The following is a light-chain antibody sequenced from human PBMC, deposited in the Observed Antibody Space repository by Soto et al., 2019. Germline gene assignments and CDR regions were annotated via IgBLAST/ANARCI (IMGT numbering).Light chain of an antibody. J-gene: IGKJ4*01. V-gene: IGKV3-15*01. Sequence: THSPATLSVLPGARATLSCRATETISTYLAWYQHKPGQTPRLLIYDTSPRATGVPARFSGSRSGPEFTLTINSLQSEDFAIYYCQPYNNWPLTFGGGTKVDIK. CDR2: DTS. CDR3: QPYNNWPLT. CDR1: ETISTY.